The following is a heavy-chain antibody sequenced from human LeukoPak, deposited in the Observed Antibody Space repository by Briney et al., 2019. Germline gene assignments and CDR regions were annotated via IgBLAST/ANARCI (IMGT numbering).Heavy chain of an antibody. Sequence: TSETLSLTCSVSGGSISSYYWSWIRQPPGKGLEYIGYIYYSGSTNYNPSLKSRVTISVDTAKDQFSLHLTSVTAADTAVYYCPSLKCISTTCPSRYVMDLWGQGTTVTVSS. CDR2: IYYSGST. CDR1: GGSISSYY. V-gene: IGHV4-59*01. CDR3: PSLKCISTTCPSRYVMDL. J-gene: IGHJ6*02. D-gene: IGHD2-2*01.